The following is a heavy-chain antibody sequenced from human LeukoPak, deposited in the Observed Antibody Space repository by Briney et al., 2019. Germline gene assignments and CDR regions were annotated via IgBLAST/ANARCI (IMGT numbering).Heavy chain of an antibody. CDR3: TSSFGQLSFFDY. J-gene: IGHJ4*02. CDR1: GFTFGGYS. Sequence: GGSLRLSCSTSGFTFGGYSMSWVRQAPGKGLEGVGFIRGKDYGAKTEYAAAVKGIFTISRDDSKSIAYLQMNSLKTEDTAVYYCTSSFGQLSFFDYWGQGTLVTVSS. D-gene: IGHD3-10*01. V-gene: IGHV3-49*04. CDR2: IRGKDYGAKT.